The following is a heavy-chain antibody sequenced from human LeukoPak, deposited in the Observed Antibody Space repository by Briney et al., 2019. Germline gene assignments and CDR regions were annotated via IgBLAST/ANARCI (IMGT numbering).Heavy chain of an antibody. CDR3: AREEEDIVVVPAAQGYYYYGMDV. Sequence: GGSLRLSCAASGFTFDDYGMSWVRQAPGKGLEWVAVIWYDGSNKYYADSVKGRFTISRDNSKNTLYLQMNSLRAEDTAVYYCAREEEDIVVVPAAQGYYYYGMDVWGQGTTVTVSS. D-gene: IGHD2-2*01. CDR1: GFTFDDYG. CDR2: IWYDGSNK. J-gene: IGHJ6*02. V-gene: IGHV3-33*08.